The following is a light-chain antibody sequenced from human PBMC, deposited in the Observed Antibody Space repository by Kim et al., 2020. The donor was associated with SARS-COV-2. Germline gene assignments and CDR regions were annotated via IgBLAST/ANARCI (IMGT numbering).Light chain of an antibody. CDR3: QKCDSAPWT. J-gene: IGKJ1*01. V-gene: IGKV1-27*01. Sequence: ASVGDRVTITCRASQDISNYLVWFQLKPGKAPKLLIYAASALQPGVPSRFSGSGSGTDFTLTVTSLQPEDVATYYCQKCDSAPWTFGQGTKVDNK. CDR2: AAS. CDR1: QDISNY.